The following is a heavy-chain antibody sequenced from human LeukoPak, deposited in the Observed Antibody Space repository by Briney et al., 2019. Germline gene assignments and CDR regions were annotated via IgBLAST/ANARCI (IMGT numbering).Heavy chain of an antibody. J-gene: IGHJ4*02. CDR2: IYYSGST. V-gene: IGHV4-61*01. D-gene: IGHD3-22*01. CDR1: GGSVSSGSYY. Sequence: SETLSLTCTVSGGSVSSGSYYWSWIRQPPGKGLEWIGYIYYSGSTNYNPSLKSRVTISVDTSKNQFSLKLSSVTAADTAVYYCARGTYYYDSSGYYYSYFDYWGQGTLVTVSS. CDR3: ARGTYYYDSSGYYYSYFDY.